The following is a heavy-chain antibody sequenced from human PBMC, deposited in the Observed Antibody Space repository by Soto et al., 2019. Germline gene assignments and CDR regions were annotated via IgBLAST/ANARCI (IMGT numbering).Heavy chain of an antibody. J-gene: IGHJ3*02. CDR1: GFTFSSYA. CDR3: AKATSVLAARPKNAFDI. D-gene: IGHD6-6*01. V-gene: IGHV3-23*01. Sequence: DVQLLESGGGLVQPGGSLRLSCAASGFTFSSYAMSWVRQAPGKGLEWVSAISGSGGSTYYADSVKGRFTISRDNSKNTLYLQMNSLRAEDTAVYYCAKATSVLAARPKNAFDIWGQGTMVTVSS. CDR2: ISGSGGST.